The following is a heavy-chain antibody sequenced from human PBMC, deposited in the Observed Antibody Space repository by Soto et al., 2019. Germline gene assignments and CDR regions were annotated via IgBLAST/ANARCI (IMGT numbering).Heavy chain of an antibody. CDR2: IIPMFGTA. J-gene: IGHJ4*02. CDR1: GGTFSSYA. Sequence: QVQLVQSGAEVKKPGSSVKVSCKASGGTFSSYAISWVRQAPGQGLEWMGGIIPMFGTANYAQKFQGRVSITADESTSTAYMELSGLRSEDTAIYYCARGWGYESSDYYYAYWGQGTLVIVSS. CDR3: ARGWGYESSDYYYAY. V-gene: IGHV1-69*01. D-gene: IGHD3-22*01.